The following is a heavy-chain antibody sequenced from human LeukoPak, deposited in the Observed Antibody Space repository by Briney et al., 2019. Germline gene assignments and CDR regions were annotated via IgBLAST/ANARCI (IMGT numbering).Heavy chain of an antibody. V-gene: IGHV3-64*01. J-gene: IGHJ4*02. Sequence: GGSLRLSRAASGFTFSNYAMHWVRQAPGKGLEYVSAISSNGGSTYYANSVTGRFTISRDNSKKTLYLQMGSLRAEDMAVYYCASKRGYSYALGDWGQGTLVTVSS. CDR1: GFTFSNYA. CDR3: ASKRGYSYALGD. CDR2: ISSNGGST. D-gene: IGHD5-18*01.